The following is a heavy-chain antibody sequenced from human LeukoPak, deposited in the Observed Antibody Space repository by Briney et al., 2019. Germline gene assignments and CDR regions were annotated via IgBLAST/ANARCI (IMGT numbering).Heavy chain of an antibody. V-gene: IGHV4-34*01. CDR1: GGSFSGYY. CDR2: INHSGST. D-gene: IGHD1-26*01. CDR3: AREREWEAFFDY. Sequence: SETLSLTCAVYGGSFSGYYWSWIRQPPGKGLEWIGAINHSGSTNYNPSLKSRVTISVDTSKNQFSLKLSSVTAADTAVYYCAREREWEAFFDYWGQGTLVTVSS. J-gene: IGHJ4*02.